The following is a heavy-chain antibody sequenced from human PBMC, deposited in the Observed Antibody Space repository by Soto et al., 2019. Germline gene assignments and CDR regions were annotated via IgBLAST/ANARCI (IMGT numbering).Heavy chain of an antibody. CDR3: ARGRHESEMATTPEYFQH. J-gene: IGHJ1*01. V-gene: IGHV4-31*03. Sequence: QVQLQESGPGLVKPSQTLSLTCTVSGGSISSGGYYWSWIRQHPGKGLEWIGYIYYSGSTYYNPSLKSRLTISVDTSKNQFSLKLSSVTAADTAVYYCARGRHESEMATTPEYFQHWGQGTLVTVSS. CDR1: GGSISSGGYY. D-gene: IGHD1-1*01. CDR2: IYYSGST.